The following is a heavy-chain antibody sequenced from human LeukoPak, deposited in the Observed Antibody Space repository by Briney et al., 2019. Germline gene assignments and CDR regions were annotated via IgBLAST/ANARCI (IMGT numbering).Heavy chain of an antibody. CDR3: ARALPRIAVAGTYFDY. CDR2: ISYDGSNK. J-gene: IGHJ4*02. CDR1: GFTFSSYA. V-gene: IGHV3-30-3*01. D-gene: IGHD6-19*01. Sequence: GGSLRLSCAASGFTFSSYAMHWVRQAPGKGLEWVAVISYDGSNKYYADSVKGRFTISRDNSKNTLYPQMNSLRAEDTAVYYCARALPRIAVAGTYFDYWGQGTLVTVSS.